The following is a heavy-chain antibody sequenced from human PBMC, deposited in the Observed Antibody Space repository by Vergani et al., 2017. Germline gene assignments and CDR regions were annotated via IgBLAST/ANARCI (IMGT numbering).Heavy chain of an antibody. D-gene: IGHD6-6*01. Sequence: QVQLVQSGAEVKKPGSSVKVSCKASGGTFSSYAISWVRQAPGQGLEWMGGIIPIFVTANYAQKFQGRVTITADESTSTAYMGLSSLRSEDTAVYYCARXLVYSSSEIDYYYYMDVWGKGTTVTVSS. J-gene: IGHJ6*03. CDR1: GGTFSSYA. CDR3: ARXLVYSSSEIDYYYYMDV. V-gene: IGHV1-69*01. CDR2: IIPIFVTA.